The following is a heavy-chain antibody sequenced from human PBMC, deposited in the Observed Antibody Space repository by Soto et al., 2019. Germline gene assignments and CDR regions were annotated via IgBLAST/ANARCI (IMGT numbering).Heavy chain of an antibody. CDR3: ARDGTLYDSSAYYYLY. CDR1: GVTFSRST. V-gene: IGHV1-69*01. Sequence: GSSVQVSFHASGVTFSRSTLPWVRQAPGQGLEWMGGITPMFGTPNYAQKFQGRVTITADESTSTAYMELSSLRSEDTAMYYCARDGTLYDSSAYYYLYWGQGTLVTVSS. J-gene: IGHJ4*02. CDR2: ITPMFGTP. D-gene: IGHD3-22*01.